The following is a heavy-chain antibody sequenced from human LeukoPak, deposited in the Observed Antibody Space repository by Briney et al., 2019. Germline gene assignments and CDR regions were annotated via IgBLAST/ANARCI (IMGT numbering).Heavy chain of an antibody. Sequence: GGSLRLSCAASGFTFSSYLMTWVRQAPGKGLEWVANIKQDGSEKYYVDSVKGRFTISRDNAKNSLYLQMNSLRAEDTAVYYCARVSGGYYYYYMDVWGKGTTVTVSS. CDR3: ARVSGGYYYYYMDV. CDR1: GFTFSSYL. CDR2: IKQDGSEK. J-gene: IGHJ6*03. V-gene: IGHV3-7*01. D-gene: IGHD3-3*01.